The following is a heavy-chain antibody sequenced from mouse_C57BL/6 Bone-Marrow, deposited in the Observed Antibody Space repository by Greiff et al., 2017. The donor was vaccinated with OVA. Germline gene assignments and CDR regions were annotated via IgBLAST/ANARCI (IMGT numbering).Heavy chain of an antibody. CDR2: IDPANGNT. CDR1: GFNIKNTY. D-gene: IGHD1-1*01. Sequence: VHVQQSVAELVRPGASVKLSCTASGFNIKNTYMHWVKQRPEQGLEWIGRIDPANGNTTYAPKFQGKATITADTSSNTAYLQLSSLTSEDTAIYYCANPYYGSSYGLEEWSQGTTLTV. J-gene: IGHJ2*01. V-gene: IGHV14-3*01. CDR3: ANPYYGSSYGLEE.